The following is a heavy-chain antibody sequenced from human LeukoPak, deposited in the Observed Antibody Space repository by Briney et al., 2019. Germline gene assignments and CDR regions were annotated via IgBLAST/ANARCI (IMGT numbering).Heavy chain of an antibody. CDR2: IYSGGST. Sequence: PGGSLRLSCAASGFTFSTNYMGWVRQAPGKGLEWVSVIYSGGSTQYSDSVKGRFTISSDNSKNTLYLQMNNLRPEDTAVYFCARDLRDSRGSYGSDYWGQGTLVTVSS. V-gene: IGHV3-53*01. CDR1: GFTFSTNY. CDR3: ARDLRDSRGSYGSDY. J-gene: IGHJ4*02. D-gene: IGHD1-26*01.